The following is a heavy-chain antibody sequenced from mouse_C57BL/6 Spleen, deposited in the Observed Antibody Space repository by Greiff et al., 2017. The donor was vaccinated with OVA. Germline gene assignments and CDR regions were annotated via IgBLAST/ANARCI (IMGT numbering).Heavy chain of an antibody. CDR1: GYTFTDYY. J-gene: IGHJ2*01. V-gene: IGHV1-26*01. CDR3: ARSTGGGHFDY. Sequence: EVQLQQSGPVLVKPGASVKMSCKASGYTFTDYYMNWVKQSHGKSLEWIGNINPSNGGTNYNEKFKSKATLTVDKSSSTAYMQLSSLTSEDSAVYYCARSTGGGHFDYWGQGTTITVSS. CDR2: INPSNGGT. D-gene: IGHD1-1*01.